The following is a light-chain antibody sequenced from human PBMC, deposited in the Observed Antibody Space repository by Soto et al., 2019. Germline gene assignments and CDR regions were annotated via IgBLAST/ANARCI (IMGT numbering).Light chain of an antibody. J-gene: IGKJ5*01. Sequence: SRMTQYPSTLSGSVGDRVTITCRASQTISSWLAWYQQKPGKAPKLLIYDASNLETGVPSRFSGSGSGTDFTFTISSLQPDDFATYYCQQHNSPITFGQGTRLEIK. CDR3: QQHNSPIT. CDR2: DAS. CDR1: QTISSW. V-gene: IGKV1-5*01.